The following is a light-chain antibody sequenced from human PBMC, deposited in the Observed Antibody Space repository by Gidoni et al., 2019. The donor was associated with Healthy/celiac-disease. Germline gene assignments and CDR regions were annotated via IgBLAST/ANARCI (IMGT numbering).Light chain of an antibody. J-gene: IGLJ2*01. CDR3: SLYTSSSTLV. CDR2: EVS. Sequence: QSALTQPPSVSGSPGQSVTISCTGTSSDVGSYNRVSWYQQPPGTAPKLMLYEVSNRPSWVPDRFSGSKSGNTASLTISGLQAEDEADYYCSLYTSSSTLVFGGGTKLTVL. V-gene: IGLV2-18*01. CDR1: SSDVGSYNR.